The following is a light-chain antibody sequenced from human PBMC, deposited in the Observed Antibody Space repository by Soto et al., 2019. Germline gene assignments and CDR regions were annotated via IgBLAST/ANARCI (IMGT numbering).Light chain of an antibody. CDR2: KTS. V-gene: IGKV1-5*03. CDR1: QSISSW. J-gene: IGKJ1*01. Sequence: DIQQTQSPSTLSASVGDRVTITCRASQSISSWLAWYKQNPGKAPKFLIYKTSNLESGVPSRFSGSGSGTEFTLTISSLQPDDFATYYCQYYNNYCWTFGQGTKVEIK. CDR3: QYYNNYCWT.